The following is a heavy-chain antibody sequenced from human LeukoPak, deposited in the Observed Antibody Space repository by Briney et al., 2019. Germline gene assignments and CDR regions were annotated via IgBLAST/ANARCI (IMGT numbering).Heavy chain of an antibody. CDR3: ARGTVWRLGSYGLDV. V-gene: IGHV3-53*01. J-gene: IGHJ6*02. Sequence: PGGSLRLSCVASGFTVSSKYMSWVRQAPGKGLEWVSVIYSGGSTYYGESVKGRFTISRDNSKNTVYLQMNALGAEDSAVYYCARGTVWRLGSYGLDVWGQGTTVTVSS. CDR2: IYSGGST. CDR1: GFTVSSKY. D-gene: IGHD3-16*01.